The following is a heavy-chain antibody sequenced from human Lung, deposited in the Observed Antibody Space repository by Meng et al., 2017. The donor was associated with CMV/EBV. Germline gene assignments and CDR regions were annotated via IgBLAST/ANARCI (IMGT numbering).Heavy chain of an antibody. J-gene: IGHJ4*02. Sequence: ASVXVSXKASGYTFTGYYMHWVRQAPGQGLEWMGWINPNSGGTNYAQKFQGRVTMTRDTSIRTAYMELSRLRSDDTAVYYCARGYCSSTSCYTWMDDWGQGXLVTVSS. V-gene: IGHV1-2*02. CDR3: ARGYCSSTSCYTWMDD. D-gene: IGHD2-2*02. CDR2: INPNSGGT. CDR1: GYTFTGYY.